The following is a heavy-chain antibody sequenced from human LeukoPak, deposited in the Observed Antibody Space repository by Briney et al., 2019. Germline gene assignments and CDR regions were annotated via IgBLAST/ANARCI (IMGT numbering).Heavy chain of an antibody. V-gene: IGHV1-2*02. D-gene: IGHD3-10*01. CDR1: GYTFTGYY. J-gene: IGHJ4*02. CDR2: INPNSGGT. Sequence: ASVKVSCKASGYTFTGYYMHWVRQARGQGLEWMGWINPNSGGTNYAQKFQGRVTMTRHTSISTAYMELSRLRSDDTAVYYCARDLRVTMVRGVLRYWGQRTLVTVSS. CDR3: ARDLRVTMVRGVLRY.